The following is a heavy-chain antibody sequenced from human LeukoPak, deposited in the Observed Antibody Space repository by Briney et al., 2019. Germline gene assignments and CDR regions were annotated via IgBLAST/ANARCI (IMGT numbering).Heavy chain of an antibody. D-gene: IGHD6-13*01. CDR2: IDYSGST. Sequence: SETLSLTCSVSGGSISSYYWSWIRQPPGKGLEWIGYIDYSGSTNYNPSLKSRVTISVDTSKNQFSLKLSSVTAADTAVYYCARRDSSTWYSYYFDYWGQGTLVTVSS. CDR3: ARRDSSTWYSYYFDY. V-gene: IGHV4-59*01. J-gene: IGHJ4*02. CDR1: GGSISSYY.